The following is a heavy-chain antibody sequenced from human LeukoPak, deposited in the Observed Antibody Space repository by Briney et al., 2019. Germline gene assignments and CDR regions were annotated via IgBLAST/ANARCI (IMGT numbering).Heavy chain of an antibody. V-gene: IGHV3-23*01. Sequence: GASLRLSCAASGFTFTSYAMSWVRQAPGKGLEWVSVISGSGGSTYCADSVKGRFTISRDNSKNTLYLQMNSLRAEDTAVYYCAKDGGDYFDYWGQGTLVTVSS. J-gene: IGHJ4*02. CDR1: GFTFTSYA. D-gene: IGHD4-17*01. CDR3: AKDGGDYFDY. CDR2: ISGSGGST.